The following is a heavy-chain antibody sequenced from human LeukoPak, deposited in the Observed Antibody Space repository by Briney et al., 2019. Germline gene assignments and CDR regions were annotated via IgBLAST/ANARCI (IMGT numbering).Heavy chain of an antibody. D-gene: IGHD1-7*01. CDR1: GFTFSSYW. V-gene: IGHV3-74*01. CDR3: TRGGTTLDY. CDR2: IDTDGSNT. J-gene: IGHJ4*02. Sequence: GGSLRLSCAASGFTFSSYWMHWVRQAPGKGLVWVSRIDTDGSNTAYADSVKGRFTISRDNAKNTLYLQMNSLRAEDTAVYYCTRGGTTLDYWGQGTLVTVSS.